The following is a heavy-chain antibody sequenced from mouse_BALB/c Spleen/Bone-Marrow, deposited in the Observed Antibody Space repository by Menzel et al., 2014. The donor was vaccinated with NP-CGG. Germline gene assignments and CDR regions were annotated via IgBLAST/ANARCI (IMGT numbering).Heavy chain of an antibody. CDR3: ARGNYGNYVDYFDY. D-gene: IGHD2-1*01. J-gene: IGHJ2*01. CDR1: GFTFSSYG. CDR2: INSNGGST. Sequence: EVKVVESGGGLVQPGGSLKLSCAASGFTFSSYGMSWVRQTPDKRLELVASINSNGGSTYYPDSVKGRFTISRDNAKNTLSPQMSSLKSEDTAMYYCARGNYGNYVDYFDYWGQGTTLTVSS. V-gene: IGHV5-6-3*01.